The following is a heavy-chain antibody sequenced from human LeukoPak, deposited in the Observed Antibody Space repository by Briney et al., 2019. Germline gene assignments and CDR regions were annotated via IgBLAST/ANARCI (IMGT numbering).Heavy chain of an antibody. J-gene: IGHJ4*02. D-gene: IGHD3-10*01. CDR1: GFTFSSYA. V-gene: IGHV3-23*01. CDR3: VRDRALDY. CDR2: VSGSGGST. Sequence: GGSLRLSCAASGFTFSSYAMNWVRQAPGKGLEWVSGVSGSGGSTYYADPVKGRFTISRDNSKNTVYLRMNSLRAEDTAMYYCVRDRALDYWGQGTLVTVSS.